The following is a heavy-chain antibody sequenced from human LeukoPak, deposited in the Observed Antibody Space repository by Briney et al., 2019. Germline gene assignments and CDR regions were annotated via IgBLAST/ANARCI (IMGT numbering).Heavy chain of an antibody. J-gene: IGHJ4*02. CDR1: GLTLSSNY. CDR2: IYTGGST. D-gene: IGHD3-9*01. CDR3: ARKRYFDWLLYY. V-gene: IGHV3-66*01. Sequence: GGSLRLSCAASGLTLSSNYMRWVRQTPGKGLEWVSVIYTGGSTYYANSVKGRFTISRDTSKNTLYLQMNSLRVEDTAVYYCARKRYFDWLLYYWGQGTLVTVSS.